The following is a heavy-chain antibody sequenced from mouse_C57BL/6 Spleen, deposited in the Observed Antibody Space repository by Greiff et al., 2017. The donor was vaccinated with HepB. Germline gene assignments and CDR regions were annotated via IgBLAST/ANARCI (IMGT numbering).Heavy chain of an antibody. CDR2: ISYDGST. CDR1: GYSITSCYY. D-gene: IGHD4-1*01. CDR3: AREGGYWGKGPFAY. V-gene: IGHV3-6*01. J-gene: IGHJ3*01. Sequence: EVQLQESGPGLVKPSQSLSLTCSATGYSITSCYYWNWIRQFPGNKLEWMGYISYDGSTNYNTSLKNRTSITRDTSENQFCLKLNSVTTEDTAKYYGAREGGYWGKGPFAYWGQGTLVTVSA.